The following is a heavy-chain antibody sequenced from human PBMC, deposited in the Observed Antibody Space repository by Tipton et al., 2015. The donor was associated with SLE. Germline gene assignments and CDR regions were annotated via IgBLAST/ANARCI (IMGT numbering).Heavy chain of an antibody. CDR1: GFTFSSYG. CDR3: AKLGASSGMDV. V-gene: IGHV3-33*06. D-gene: IGHD1-26*01. Sequence: SLRLSCAASGFTFSSYGMHWVRQAPGKGLEWVAVIWYDGSNKYYADSVKGRFTISRDNSKNTLYLQMNSLRAEDTAVYYCAKLGASSGMDVWGQGTTVTVSS. CDR2: IWYDGSNK. J-gene: IGHJ6*02.